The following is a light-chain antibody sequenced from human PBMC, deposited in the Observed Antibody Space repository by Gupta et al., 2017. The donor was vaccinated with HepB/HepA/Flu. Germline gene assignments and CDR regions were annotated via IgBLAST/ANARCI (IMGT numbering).Light chain of an antibody. J-gene: IGKJ4*01. CDR3: QQSVSAPIT. CDR2: MAS. CDR1: QSISRY. V-gene: IGKV1-39*01. Sequence: DIQMTQSPSSLSASVGDRITITCRASQSISRYLNWYQQRPGKAPKLLIYMASSLKSGVPSRFSGSGSGTDFTLTISRLQPEDFASYYCQQSVSAPITFGGGTKVEIK.